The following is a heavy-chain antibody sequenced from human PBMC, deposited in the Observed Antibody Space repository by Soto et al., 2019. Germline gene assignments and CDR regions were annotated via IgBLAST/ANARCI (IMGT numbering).Heavy chain of an antibody. Sequence: PSETLSLTCTVSGGSISSYYWSWIRQPAGKGLEWIGRIYTSGSTNYNPSLKSRVTMSVDTSKNQFSLKLSSVTAADTAVYYCARDRHYYDSSGYDLNWFDPWGQGNLVTVSS. CDR1: GGSISSYY. CDR3: ARDRHYYDSSGYDLNWFDP. CDR2: IYTSGST. V-gene: IGHV4-4*07. D-gene: IGHD3-22*01. J-gene: IGHJ5*02.